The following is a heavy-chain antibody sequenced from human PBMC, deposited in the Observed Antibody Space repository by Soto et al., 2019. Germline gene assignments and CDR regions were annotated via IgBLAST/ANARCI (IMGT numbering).Heavy chain of an antibody. CDR2: IYYSGST. V-gene: IGHV4-30-4*01. J-gene: IGHJ5*02. CDR3: ARGSGYDFAWFDP. Sequence: PSETLSLTCTVSGGSISSGDYYWSWIRQPPGKGLEWIGYIYYSGSTYYNPSLKSRVTISVDTSKNQFSLKLSSVTAADTAVYYCARGSGYDFAWFDPWGQGTLVTVSS. D-gene: IGHD5-12*01. CDR1: GGSISSGDYY.